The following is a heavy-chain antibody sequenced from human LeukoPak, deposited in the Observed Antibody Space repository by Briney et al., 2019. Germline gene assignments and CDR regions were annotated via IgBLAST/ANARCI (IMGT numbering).Heavy chain of an antibody. CDR1: GFTFSDYY. Sequence: PGGSLRLSCAASGFTFSDYYMSWIRQAPGKGLEWGSYISSSGSTIYYADSVKGRFTISRDNAKNSLYLQMNSLGAEDTAVYYCARDYDFWSGHQGFDPWGQGTLATVSS. D-gene: IGHD3-3*01. V-gene: IGHV3-11*01. CDR2: ISSSGSTI. CDR3: ARDYDFWSGHQGFDP. J-gene: IGHJ5*02.